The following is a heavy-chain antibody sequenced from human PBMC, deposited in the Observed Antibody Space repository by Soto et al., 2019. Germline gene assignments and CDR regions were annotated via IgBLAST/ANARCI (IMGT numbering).Heavy chain of an antibody. CDR1: GGSISSYY. J-gene: IGHJ4*02. D-gene: IGHD2-15*01. V-gene: IGHV4-59*08. Sequence: SEILSLTCTVSGGSISSYYWSWIRQPPGKGLEWIGYIYYSGSTNYNPSLKSRVTISVDTSKNQFSLKLSSVTAADTAVYYCAGTGYCSGGSCSDYWGQGTLVTVSS. CDR2: IYYSGST. CDR3: AGTGYCSGGSCSDY.